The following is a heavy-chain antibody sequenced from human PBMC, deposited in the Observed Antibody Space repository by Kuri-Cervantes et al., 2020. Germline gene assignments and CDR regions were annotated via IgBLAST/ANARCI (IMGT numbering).Heavy chain of an antibody. J-gene: IGHJ4*02. D-gene: IGHD5-12*01. Sequence: GGSLRLSCAASGFTFSSYGMHWVRQAPGKGLEWVALIWYDGSNKNYADSVKGRFTISRDNSKNTLYLQMNSLRAEDTAVYYCAKAGFSGYDQLPSSPPGYWGQGTLVTVSS. V-gene: IGHV3-30*02. CDR2: IWYDGSNK. CDR3: AKAGFSGYDQLPSSPPGY. CDR1: GFTFSSYG.